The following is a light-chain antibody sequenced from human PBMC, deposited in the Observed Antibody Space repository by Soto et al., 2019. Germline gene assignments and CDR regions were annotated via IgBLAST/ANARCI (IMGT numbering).Light chain of an antibody. CDR3: QRYYNWPLT. J-gene: IGKJ4*01. CDR1: QGIGYT. CDR2: DTS. Sequence: EVVMLQSPATLPVSQGEGATLSCSASQGIGYTLAWYQHKPGQTPRLLIYDTSTRATGVPPRFSGRRPVTEFTLTINSPQADDFPVDYCQRYYNWPLTVGGGNQVESK. V-gene: IGKV3-15*01.